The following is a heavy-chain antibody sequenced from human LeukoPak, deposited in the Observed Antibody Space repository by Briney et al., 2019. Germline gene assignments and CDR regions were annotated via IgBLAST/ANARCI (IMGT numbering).Heavy chain of an antibody. D-gene: IGHD3-10*01. CDR1: GGSFSGHY. Sequence: SETLSLTCAVYGGSFSGHYWSWIRQTPGKGLEWIGEINHSGSTNYNPSLKSRVTISVDTSKNQFSLKLSSVTAADTAVYYCARGTNYYGSGSYFPYWGQGTLVTVSS. CDR2: INHSGST. CDR3: ARGTNYYGSGSYFPY. J-gene: IGHJ4*02. V-gene: IGHV4-34*01.